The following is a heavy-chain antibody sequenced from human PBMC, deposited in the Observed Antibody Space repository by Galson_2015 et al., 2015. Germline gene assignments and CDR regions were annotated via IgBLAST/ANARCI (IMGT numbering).Heavy chain of an antibody. J-gene: IGHJ4*02. CDR1: GGSISTYY. V-gene: IGHV4-59*01. CDR2: IYYSGST. Sequence: SETLSLTCTVSGGSISTYYWSWIRQPPGKGLEWIGYIYYSGSTNYNPSLKSRVTVSVDTSKNQFSLKLSSVTAADTAMYYCARENYDSSGSFDYWGQGTLVTVSS. CDR3: ARENYDSSGSFDY. D-gene: IGHD6-19*01.